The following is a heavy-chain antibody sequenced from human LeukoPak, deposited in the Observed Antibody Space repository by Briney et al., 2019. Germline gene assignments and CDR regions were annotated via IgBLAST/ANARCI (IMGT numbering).Heavy chain of an antibody. D-gene: IGHD2-2*01. CDR1: GGSFSGYY. V-gene: IGHV4-34*01. CDR3: ARVYFGYCSSTSTQGWFDP. Sequence: SETLSLTCAVYGGSFSGYYWSWIRQPPGKGLEWIGEIKHSGSTNYNPSLKSRVTISVDTSKNQFSLKLSSVTAADTAVYYCARVYFGYCSSTSTQGWFDPWGQGTLVTISS. CDR2: IKHSGST. J-gene: IGHJ5*02.